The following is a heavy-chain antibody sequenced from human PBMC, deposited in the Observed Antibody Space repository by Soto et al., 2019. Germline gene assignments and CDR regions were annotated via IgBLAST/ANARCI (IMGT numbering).Heavy chain of an antibody. J-gene: IGHJ6*02. D-gene: IGHD6-13*01. CDR1: GYSFTSYW. Sequence: PGESLKISCKGSGYSFTSYWIGWVRQMPGKGLEWMGIIYPGDSDTRYSPSFQGQVTISADKSISTAYLQWSSLKASDTAMYYCARQGIAAAGAYYYYYYGMDVWGQGTTVTVYS. CDR3: ARQGIAAAGAYYYYYYGMDV. CDR2: IYPGDSDT. V-gene: IGHV5-51*01.